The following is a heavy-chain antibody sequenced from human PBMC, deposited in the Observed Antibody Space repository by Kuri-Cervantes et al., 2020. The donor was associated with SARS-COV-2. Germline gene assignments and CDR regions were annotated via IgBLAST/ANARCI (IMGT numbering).Heavy chain of an antibody. CDR3: ARREVRRPYYYYMDV. CDR2: IGTAGDT. CDR1: GFTFSSYD. Sequence: GESLKISCAASGFTFSSYDMHWVRQATGKGLEWVSAIGTAGDTYYPGSVKGRFTISRENAKNSLYLQMNSLRAGDTAVYYCARREVRRPYYYYMDVWGKGTTVTVSS. J-gene: IGHJ6*03. V-gene: IGHV3-13*01. D-gene: IGHD1-26*01.